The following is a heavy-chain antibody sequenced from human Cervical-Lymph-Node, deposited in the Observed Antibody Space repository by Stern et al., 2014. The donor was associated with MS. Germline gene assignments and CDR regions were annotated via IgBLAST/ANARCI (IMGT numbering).Heavy chain of an antibody. D-gene: IGHD3-9*01. CDR1: GGAFTSGTYY. CDR3: AAHYYDVLTGYYNLDY. Sequence: QVQLQESGPGLVKPSQTLSLTCTVSGGAFTSGTYYWSWIRQPAGKGLEXVGHVSNTGGTDYNPSPKSRVILSINTTKNQFSLPLNSVTAADTAVYYCAAHYYDVLTGYYNLDYWGQGTLVTVSS. J-gene: IGHJ4*02. V-gene: IGHV4-61*02. CDR2: VSNTGGT.